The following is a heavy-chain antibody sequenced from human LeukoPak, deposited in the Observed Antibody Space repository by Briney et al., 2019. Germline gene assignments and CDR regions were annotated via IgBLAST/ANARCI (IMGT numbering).Heavy chain of an antibody. CDR3: ARVSSGWYGPRFDP. V-gene: IGHV4-38-2*02. J-gene: IGHJ5*02. D-gene: IGHD6-19*01. CDR1: GYSISSGYY. Sequence: KASETLSLTCTVSGYSISSGYYWGWIRQPPGKGLEWIGSIYHSGSTYYNPSLKSRVTISVDTSKNQFSLKLSSVTAADTAVYYCARVSSGWYGPRFDPWGQGTLVTVSS. CDR2: IYHSGST.